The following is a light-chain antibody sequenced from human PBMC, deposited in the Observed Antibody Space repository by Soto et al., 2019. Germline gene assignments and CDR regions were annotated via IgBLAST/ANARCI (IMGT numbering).Light chain of an antibody. CDR1: SSDVGGYNY. J-gene: IGLJ3*02. Sequence: QSVLTQPASVSGPPGQSITISCTGTSSDVGGYNYVSWYQQHPGKAPKLMIYEVSNRPSGVSNRFSGSKSGNTASLTISGLQAEDEADYYCSSYTSGSTWVFGGGTKLTVL. V-gene: IGLV2-14*01. CDR2: EVS. CDR3: SSYTSGSTWV.